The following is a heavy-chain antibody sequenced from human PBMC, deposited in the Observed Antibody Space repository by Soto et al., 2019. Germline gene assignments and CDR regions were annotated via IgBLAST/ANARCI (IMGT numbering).Heavy chain of an antibody. CDR1: GVSFSSYY. CDR3: ASSYGDYVSY. J-gene: IGHJ4*02. CDR2: TYYSGST. D-gene: IGHD4-17*01. Sequence: SETLSLTCTVSGVSFSSYYWGWIRQPSGKGLEWIGSTYYSGSTYYNPSLKSRVTISVDTSKNQFSLKLSSVTAADTAVYYCASSYGDYVSYWGQGTLVTVSS. V-gene: IGHV4-39*01.